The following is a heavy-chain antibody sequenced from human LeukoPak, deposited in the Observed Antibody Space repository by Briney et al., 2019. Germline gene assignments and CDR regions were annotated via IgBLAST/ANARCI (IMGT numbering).Heavy chain of an antibody. CDR3: TRDGRSRGLSHVNFDY. CDR1: GFPFSSYE. D-gene: IGHD3-16*02. CDR2: ISSSGMTK. J-gene: IGHJ4*02. Sequence: GGSLRLSCAASGFPFSSYEMNWVRQAPGKGLEWVSYISSSGMTKYYAVSVKGRFTMSRDNAKNSLYLQLNSLRAEDTAVYYCTRDGRSRGLSHVNFDYWGQGILVTVSS. V-gene: IGHV3-48*03.